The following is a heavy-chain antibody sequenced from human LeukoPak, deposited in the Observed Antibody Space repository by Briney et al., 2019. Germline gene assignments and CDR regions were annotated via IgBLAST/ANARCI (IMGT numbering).Heavy chain of an antibody. CDR3: GRDWTYYNSGGGY. J-gene: IGHJ4*02. Sequence: ASVKVSCKAAGYTFTSYDINLVRQAPGQGLEWMGIINPSVGSASYAQKLQGRGTMTTDTSTSTPYTEMRSLTSDDTAVYYCGRDWTYYNSGGGYWGQGTLVTVSS. CDR2: INPSVGSA. CDR1: GYTFTSYD. V-gene: IGHV1-46*01. D-gene: IGHD3-10*01.